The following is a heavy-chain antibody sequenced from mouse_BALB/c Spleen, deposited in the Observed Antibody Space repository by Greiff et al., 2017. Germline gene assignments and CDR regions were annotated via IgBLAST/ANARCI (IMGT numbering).Heavy chain of an antibody. D-gene: IGHD2-2*01. CDR3: ARDGYDAWFAY. J-gene: IGHJ3*01. V-gene: IGHV1-9*01. CDR2: ILPGSGST. Sequence: VKLVESGAELMKPGASVKISCKATGYTFSSYWIEWVKQRPGHGLEWIGEILPGSGSTNYNEKFKGKATFTADTSSNTAYMQLSSLTSEDSAVYYCARDGYDAWFAYWGQGTLVTVSA. CDR1: GYTFSSYW.